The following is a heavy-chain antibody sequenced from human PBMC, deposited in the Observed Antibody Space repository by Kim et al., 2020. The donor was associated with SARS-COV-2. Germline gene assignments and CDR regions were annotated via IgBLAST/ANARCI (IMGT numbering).Heavy chain of an antibody. CDR3: ARDRMVRGDYYYYYGMDV. Sequence: SETLSLTCTVSGGSISSYYWSWIRQPPGKGLEWIGYIYYSGSTNYNPSLKSRVTISVDTSKNQFSLKLSSVTAADTAVYYCARDRMVRGDYYYYYGMDV. CDR2: IYYSGST. CDR1: GGSISSYY. D-gene: IGHD3-10*01. J-gene: IGHJ6*01. V-gene: IGHV4-59*01.